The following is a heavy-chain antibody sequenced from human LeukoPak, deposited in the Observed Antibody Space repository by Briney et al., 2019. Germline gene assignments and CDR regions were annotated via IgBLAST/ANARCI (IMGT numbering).Heavy chain of an antibody. J-gene: IGHJ6*02. CDR1: GYTLTELS. Sequence: ASVKVSCKVSGYTLTELSMHWVRQAPGKGLEWMGGFDPEDGETIYAQKFQGRVTMTEDTSTDTAYMELSSLRSEDTAVYYCATILSGSLYYYYYGMDVWGQGTTVTVSS. D-gene: IGHD1-26*01. CDR3: ATILSGSLYYYYYGMDV. CDR2: FDPEDGET. V-gene: IGHV1-24*01.